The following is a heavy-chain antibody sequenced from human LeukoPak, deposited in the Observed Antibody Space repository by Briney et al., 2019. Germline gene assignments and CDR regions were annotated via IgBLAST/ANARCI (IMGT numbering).Heavy chain of an antibody. V-gene: IGHV3-21*01. Sequence: GGSLRLSCAASGFTFSSYSMNWVRQAPGKGLEWVSSISSSSSYIYYADSVKGRFTISRDNAKNSLYLQMNSLRAEDTAVCYCARGASGPGVATIVYWGQGTLVTVSS. CDR1: GFTFSSYS. CDR2: ISSSSSYI. J-gene: IGHJ4*02. D-gene: IGHD5-12*01. CDR3: ARGASGPGVATIVY.